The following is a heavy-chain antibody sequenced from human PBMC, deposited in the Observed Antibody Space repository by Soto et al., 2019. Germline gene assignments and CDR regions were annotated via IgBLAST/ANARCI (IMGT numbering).Heavy chain of an antibody. J-gene: IGHJ4*02. CDR2: ISAYNGNT. CDR3: ARDVQPGIAVATPTDY. V-gene: IGHV1-18*01. D-gene: IGHD6-19*01. Sequence: GASVKVSCKASGYTFTSYGISWVRQAPGQGLEWMGWISAYNGNTNYAQKLQGRVTMTTDTSTSTAYMELRSLRSDDTAVYYCARDVQPGIAVATPTDYWGQGTLVTVSS. CDR1: GYTFTSYG.